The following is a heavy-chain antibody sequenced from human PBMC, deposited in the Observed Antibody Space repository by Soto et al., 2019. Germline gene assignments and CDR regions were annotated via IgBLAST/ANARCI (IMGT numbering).Heavy chain of an antibody. Sequence: ASVKVSCKASGYTFTNYYMHWVRQAPGQGLEWMGIIYPSGGSTRNAQKFQGRVTMTRDTSTSTVYMELSSLRSEDTAVYYCARDLSGPMDYWGRGTPVTVST. D-gene: IGHD2-2*01. J-gene: IGHJ4*02. V-gene: IGHV1-46*01. CDR3: ARDLSGPMDY. CDR1: GYTFTNYY. CDR2: IYPSGGST.